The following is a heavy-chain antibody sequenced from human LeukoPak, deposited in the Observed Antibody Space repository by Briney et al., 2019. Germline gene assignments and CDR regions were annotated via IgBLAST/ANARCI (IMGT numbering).Heavy chain of an antibody. V-gene: IGHV1-8*01. CDR2: MNPNSGNT. J-gene: IGHJ6*03. D-gene: IGHD5-12*01. Sequence: ASVKVSCKASGYTFTSYDINWVRQATGQGLEWMGWMNPNSGNTGYAQKFQGRVTMTRNTSISTAYMELSSLRSEDTAVYYCARAISGYDFYYYYYMDVWGKGTTVTVSS. CDR1: GYTFTSYD. CDR3: ARAISGYDFYYYYYMDV.